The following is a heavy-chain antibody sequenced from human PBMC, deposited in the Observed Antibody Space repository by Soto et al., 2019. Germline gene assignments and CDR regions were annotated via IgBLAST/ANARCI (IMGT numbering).Heavy chain of an antibody. D-gene: IGHD3-9*01. Sequence: GGSLRLSCAASGFTFSSYSMNWVRQAPGKGLEWVSSISSSSSYIYYADSVKGRFTISRDNAKNSLYLQMNSLRAEDTAVYYCARDGTGYYNPDYWGQGTLVTVSS. J-gene: IGHJ4*02. CDR2: ISSSSSYI. CDR3: ARDGTGYYNPDY. CDR1: GFTFSSYS. V-gene: IGHV3-21*01.